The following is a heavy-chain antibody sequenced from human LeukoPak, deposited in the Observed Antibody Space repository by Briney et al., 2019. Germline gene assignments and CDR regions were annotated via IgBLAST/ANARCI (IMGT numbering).Heavy chain of an antibody. V-gene: IGHV4-4*07. J-gene: IGHJ4*02. D-gene: IGHD2-2*01. CDR1: GGSIGSYY. CDR3: AREVKSSAGPASWREFDC. CDR2: IYSTGST. Sequence: SETLSLTCTVSGGSIGSYYWSWVRQPAGKGLEWIGRIYSTGSTNYNPSLKSRATMSVDTSKNQFSLKLSSVTAADTAVYYCAREVKSSAGPASWREFDCWGQGTLVTVSS.